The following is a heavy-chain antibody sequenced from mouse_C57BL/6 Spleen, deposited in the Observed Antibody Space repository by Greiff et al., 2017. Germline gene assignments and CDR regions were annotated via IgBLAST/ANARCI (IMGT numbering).Heavy chain of an antibody. V-gene: IGHV1-80*01. CDR1: GYAFSSYW. Sequence: QVQLQQSGAELVKPGASVKISCKASGYAFSSYWMNWVKQRPGKGLEWIGQIYPGDGDTNYNGKFKGKATLTADKSSSTAYMQLSSLTSEDSEVYFCARGDYSNFYWYFDVWGTGTTVTVSS. CDR3: ARGDYSNFYWYFDV. D-gene: IGHD2-5*01. J-gene: IGHJ1*03. CDR2: IYPGDGDT.